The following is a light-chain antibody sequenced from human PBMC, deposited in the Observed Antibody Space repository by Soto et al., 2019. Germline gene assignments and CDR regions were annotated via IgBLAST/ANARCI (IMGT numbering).Light chain of an antibody. CDR3: QQYNNWPPFT. CDR1: QSVSSN. V-gene: IGKV3-15*01. CDR2: GAS. J-gene: IGKJ3*01. Sequence: EIVMTQSPATLSVSPGERATLSCRASQSVSSNLAWYQQKPGQAPRLLIYGASTRATGIPARFSGSGSGIEFTLTISSLQSEDFAVYYYQQYNNWPPFTFGPGTKVDIK.